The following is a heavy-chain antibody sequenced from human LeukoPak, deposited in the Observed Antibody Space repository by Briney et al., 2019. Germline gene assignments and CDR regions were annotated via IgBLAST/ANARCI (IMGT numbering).Heavy chain of an antibody. CDR3: ARAERGGGRYSYYFDY. CDR2: IGSSGSTI. J-gene: IGHJ4*02. D-gene: IGHD1-26*01. V-gene: IGHV3-48*03. Sequence: HAGGSLRLSCAASGFTFSSYEMNWVRQAPGKGLEWVSYIGSSGSTIYYADSVKGRFTISRDNAKNSLYLQMNSLRAEDTAVYYRARAERGGGRYSYYFDYWGQGTLVTVSS. CDR1: GFTFSSYE.